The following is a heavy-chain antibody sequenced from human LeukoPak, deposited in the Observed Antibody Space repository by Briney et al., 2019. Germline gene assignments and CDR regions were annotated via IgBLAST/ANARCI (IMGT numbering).Heavy chain of an antibody. CDR2: INHSGST. D-gene: IGHD5-18*01. J-gene: IGHJ4*02. V-gene: IGHV4-34*01. CDR1: GGSISSYY. Sequence: NPSETLSLTCTVSGGSISSYYWSWIRQPPGKGLEWIGEINHSGSTNYNPSLKSRVTISVDTSKNQFSLKLSSVTAADTAVYYCARGRRGYSYGYDLDYWGQGTLVTVSS. CDR3: ARGRRGYSYGYDLDY.